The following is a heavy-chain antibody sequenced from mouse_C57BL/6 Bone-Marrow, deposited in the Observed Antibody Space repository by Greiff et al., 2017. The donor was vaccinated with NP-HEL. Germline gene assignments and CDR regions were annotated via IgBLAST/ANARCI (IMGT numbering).Heavy chain of an antibody. CDR2: ILPGSGST. CDR1: GYTFTGYW. Sequence: VQLQQSGAELMKPGASVKLSCKATGYTFTGYWIEWVKQRPGHGLEWIGEILPGSGSTNYNEKFKGKATFTADTSSNTAYMQLSSLTTEDSAIYYCARPPNYYGSSYWYFDVWGTGTTVTVSS. V-gene: IGHV1-9*01. J-gene: IGHJ1*03. D-gene: IGHD1-1*01. CDR3: ARPPNYYGSSYWYFDV.